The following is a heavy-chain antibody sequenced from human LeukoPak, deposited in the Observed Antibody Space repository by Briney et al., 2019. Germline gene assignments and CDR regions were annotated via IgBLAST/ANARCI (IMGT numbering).Heavy chain of an antibody. Sequence: GGSLRLSCAASGFTFSSYGMHWVRQAPGKGLEWVAFIRYDGSNKYYADSVKGRFTISRDNSKNTLYLQMNSLRSEDTAVYYCATGNDRTTLAVAGPPDYWGQGTLVAVSS. J-gene: IGHJ4*02. CDR1: GFTFSSYG. CDR2: IRYDGSNK. D-gene: IGHD6-19*01. V-gene: IGHV3-30*02. CDR3: ATGNDRTTLAVAGPPDY.